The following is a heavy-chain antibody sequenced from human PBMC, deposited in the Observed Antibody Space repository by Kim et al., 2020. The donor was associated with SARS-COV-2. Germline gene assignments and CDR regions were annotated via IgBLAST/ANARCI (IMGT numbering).Heavy chain of an antibody. CDR3: AREDSSSIYFDY. D-gene: IGHD6-13*01. V-gene: IGHV3-21*01. CDR1: GFTFSSYS. J-gene: IGHJ4*02. CDR2: ISSSSSYI. Sequence: GGSLRLSCAASGFTFSSYSMNWVRQAPGKGLEWVSSISSSSSYIYYADSVKGRFTISRDNAKNSLYLQMNSLRAEDTAVYYCAREDSSSIYFDYWGQGTLVTVSS.